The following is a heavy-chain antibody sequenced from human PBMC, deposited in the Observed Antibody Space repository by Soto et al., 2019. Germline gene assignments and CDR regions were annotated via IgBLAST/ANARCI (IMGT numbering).Heavy chain of an antibody. Sequence: QLQLQESGPGLVKPSETLSLTCTVSGGSISSSSYYWGWIRQPPGKGLEWIGSIYYSGSTYYNPSLKSRVTISVDTSKNQFSLKLSSVTAADTAVYYCARQLYSSRGPSPRIDYWGQGTLVTVSS. CDR1: GGSISSSSYY. CDR2: IYYSGST. V-gene: IGHV4-39*01. D-gene: IGHD6-13*01. J-gene: IGHJ4*02. CDR3: ARQLYSSRGPSPRIDY.